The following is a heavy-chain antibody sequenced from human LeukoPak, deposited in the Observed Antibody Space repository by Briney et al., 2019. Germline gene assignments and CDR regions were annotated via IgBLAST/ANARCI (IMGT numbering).Heavy chain of an antibody. CDR3: ANLPGIAVAGTL. CDR1: GFTFSSYD. V-gene: IGHV3-23*01. D-gene: IGHD6-19*01. Sequence: GGSLRLSCAASGFTFSSYDMSWVRQAPGKGLEWVSGISGKGGRTTYYADSVKGRFTISRDNSKNTLYLQLNSLRAGDTAVYYCANLPGIAVAGTLWGQGTLVTVSS. CDR2: ISGKGGRTT. J-gene: IGHJ4*02.